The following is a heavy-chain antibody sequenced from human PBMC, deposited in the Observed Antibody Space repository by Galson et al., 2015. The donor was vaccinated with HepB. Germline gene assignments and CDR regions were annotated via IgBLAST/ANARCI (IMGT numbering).Heavy chain of an antibody. CDR3: ARDGDYSDYYAFDI. CDR2: ISYDGINK. V-gene: IGHV3-30-3*01. Sequence: SLRLSCAASGFTFSNYAFHWVRQAPGKGLEWVALISYDGINKYYADSLKGRFTISRDKSKNTLFLQMNNMRGEDTALYYCARDGDYSDYYAFDIWGQGTMVTVSS. CDR1: GFTFSNYA. D-gene: IGHD4-11*01. J-gene: IGHJ3*02.